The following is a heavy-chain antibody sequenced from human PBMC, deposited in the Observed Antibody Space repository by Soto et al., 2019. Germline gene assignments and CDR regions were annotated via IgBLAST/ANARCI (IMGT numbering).Heavy chain of an antibody. Sequence: GGSLRLSCAASGFTFSSYGMHWVRQAPGKGLEWVAVISYDGSNKYYADSVKGRFTISRDNSKNTLYLQMNSLRAEDTAVYYCAKEDSSGYFIPGWFGYYYGMDVRGQRSTVTGSS. CDR1: GFTFSSYG. J-gene: IGHJ6*02. V-gene: IGHV3-30*18. D-gene: IGHD3-22*01. CDR3: AKEDSSGYFIPGWFGYYYGMDV. CDR2: ISYDGSNK.